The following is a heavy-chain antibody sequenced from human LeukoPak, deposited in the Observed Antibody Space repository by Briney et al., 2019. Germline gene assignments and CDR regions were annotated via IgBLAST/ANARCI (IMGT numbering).Heavy chain of an antibody. CDR1: GFTVSSTY. V-gene: IGHV3-53*01. Sequence: GGSLRLSCAASGFTVSSTYMSWVRQAPGKGLEWVSSIYSGGSTYYADSVQGRFTISRDNSKNTLFLQMNSLRAEDTAVYYCARLRGVILFEYWGQGTLVAVSS. J-gene: IGHJ4*02. CDR2: IYSGGST. CDR3: ARLRGVILFEY. D-gene: IGHD3-3*01.